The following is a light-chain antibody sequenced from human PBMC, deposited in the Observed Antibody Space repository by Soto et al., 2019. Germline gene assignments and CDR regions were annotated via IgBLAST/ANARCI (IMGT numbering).Light chain of an antibody. CDR1: QSVSSN. J-gene: IGKJ4*01. CDR3: QQYQSWPLT. CDR2: GAS. V-gene: IGKV3-15*01. Sequence: EIVMTQSPATLSVSPGERATLSCRASQSVSSNLAWYQQKLGQDPRLLIYGASARDTGIPARFSGSGSETEFTLTISSLQSEDFAVYYCQQYQSWPLTFGGGTKVEIK.